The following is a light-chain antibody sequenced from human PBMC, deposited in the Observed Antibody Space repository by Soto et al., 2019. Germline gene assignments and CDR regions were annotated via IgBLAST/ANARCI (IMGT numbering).Light chain of an antibody. CDR2: GAS. Sequence: EIVMTQSPATLSVSPGERVTLSCRASQSINNKVAWYQQKPGQAPRLLIYGASTRATGISARFSGSGSGTDFTLTISSLEPEDFSVYYCQQRYNWPITFGQGTRLEIK. CDR1: QSINNK. V-gene: IGKV3-15*01. J-gene: IGKJ5*01. CDR3: QQRYNWPIT.